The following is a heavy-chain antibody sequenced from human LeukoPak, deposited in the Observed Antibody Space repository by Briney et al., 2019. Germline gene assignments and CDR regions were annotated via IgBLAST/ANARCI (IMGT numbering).Heavy chain of an antibody. CDR2: IYNSGST. J-gene: IGHJ4*02. CDR1: GGSISIYY. Sequence: SSETLSLTCSVSGGSISIYYWSWIRQPPGKGLEWIGNIYNSGSTNYNPSLKSRVTVSVDTSKNQFSLNLSSVTAADTAVYYCVRGSTLRHYQYWGQGTLVTVSS. CDR3: VRGSTLRHYQY. D-gene: IGHD3-16*01. V-gene: IGHV4-4*08.